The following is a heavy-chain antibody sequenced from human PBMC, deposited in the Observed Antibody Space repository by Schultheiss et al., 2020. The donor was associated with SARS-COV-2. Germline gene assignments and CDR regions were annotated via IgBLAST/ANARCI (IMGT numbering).Heavy chain of an antibody. CDR2: IIPFFPTS. Sequence: SVKVSCKASGGTFSSYAISWVRQAPGQGLEWMGGIIPFFPTSNYAHQFQGRVTITADKSTSTAYMELSSLRSEDTAVYYCGTGYCSSTSCYADWYFDLWGRGTLVTVSS. CDR3: GTGYCSSTSCYADWYFDL. CDR1: GGTFSSYA. V-gene: IGHV1-69*06. D-gene: IGHD2-2*01. J-gene: IGHJ2*01.